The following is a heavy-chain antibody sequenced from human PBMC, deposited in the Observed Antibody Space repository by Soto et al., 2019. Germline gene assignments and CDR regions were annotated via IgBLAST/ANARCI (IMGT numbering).Heavy chain of an antibody. CDR1: GFTFSNNA. D-gene: IGHD2-2*01. CDR2: VTGSGGST. Sequence: TGGSLRLSCAASGFTFSNNAMSWVRQAPGKGLEWVSAVTGSGGSTYYADSVKGRFTISRDNSKNTLYLQMNSLRAEDTAVYYCAKDRLSRYFDYWGQGTLVTVSS. J-gene: IGHJ4*02. V-gene: IGHV3-23*01. CDR3: AKDRLSRYFDY.